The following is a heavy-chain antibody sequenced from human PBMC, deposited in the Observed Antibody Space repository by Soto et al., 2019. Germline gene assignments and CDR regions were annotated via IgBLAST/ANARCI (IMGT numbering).Heavy chain of an antibody. CDR2: IYNSGTT. Sequence: QVQLQESGPGLVKPSETLSLTCTVSVGSISSYYWTWVRQAPGKGLEWIGYIYNSGTTYYNPSLKSLVTMAVDTSKNQFSLKLSSVTAADTAVYYCARVRGQSSTYYGYYYDGMDVCGQGTTDVVSS. V-gene: IGHV4-59*01. J-gene: IGHJ6*02. D-gene: IGHD3-10*01. CDR1: VGSISSYY. CDR3: ARVRGQSSTYYGYYYDGMDV.